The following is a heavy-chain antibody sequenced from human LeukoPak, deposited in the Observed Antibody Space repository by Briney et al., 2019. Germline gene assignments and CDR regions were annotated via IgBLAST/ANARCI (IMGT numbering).Heavy chain of an antibody. D-gene: IGHD1-26*01. CDR1: GFIFNNYT. V-gene: IGHV3-23*01. CDR3: AKVRSSGSYRGVFDY. CDR2: LSDDGFKT. Sequence: GGSLRLSCAASGFIFNNYTMNWVRQAPGKGLEWVSGLSDDGFKTYYGDSVKGRFTISRDNSKNTLYLQMNSLRAEDTAVYYCAKVRSSGSYRGVFDYWGQGTLVTVSS. J-gene: IGHJ4*02.